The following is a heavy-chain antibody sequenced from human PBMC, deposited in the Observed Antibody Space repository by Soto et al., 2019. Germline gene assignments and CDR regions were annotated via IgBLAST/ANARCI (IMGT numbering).Heavy chain of an antibody. CDR2: VYYSGST. D-gene: IGHD1-1*01. CDR3: ARPTTRYYGMDV. CDR1: GASISSSY. V-gene: IGHV4-59*01. Sequence: PSETLSLTCTVSGASISSSYWSWIRQSPGKGLEWIGYVYYSGSTKYNPSLKSRVTISVDTSKNQFSLKLSSVTAADTAVYYCARPTTRYYGMDVWGQGTTVTVSS. J-gene: IGHJ6*02.